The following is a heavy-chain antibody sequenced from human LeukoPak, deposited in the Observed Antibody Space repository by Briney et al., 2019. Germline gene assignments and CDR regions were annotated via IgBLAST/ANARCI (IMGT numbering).Heavy chain of an antibody. CDR2: ISGSGDSI. J-gene: IGHJ4*02. CDR3: AKTRGGVVATTSDN. CDR1: GFIFSSYA. D-gene: IGHD5-12*01. Sequence: QPGGSLRLSCAASGFIFSSYAMNWVRQAPGKGLEWVSVISGSGDSIYDADSVKGRFTISRDNSKNTLYLQMNSLRVEDTAVYYCAKTRGGVVATTSDNWGQGTLVTVSS. V-gene: IGHV3-23*01.